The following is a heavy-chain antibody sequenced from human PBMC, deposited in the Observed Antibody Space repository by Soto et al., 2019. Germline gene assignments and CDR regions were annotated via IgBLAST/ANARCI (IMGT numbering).Heavy chain of an antibody. D-gene: IGHD3-22*01. CDR3: AKDLYDSSCYYPHFDY. V-gene: IGHV3-23*01. CDR1: VLTFSSYA. J-gene: IGHJ4*02. CDR2: ISGSGGST. Sequence: PGWSLRLSCAASVLTFSSYAMTWVRQAPGKGLEWVSAISGSGGSTYYADSVKGRFTISRDNSKNTLYLQMNSLRAEDTAVYYCAKDLYDSSCYYPHFDYWAQGTLVTVSS.